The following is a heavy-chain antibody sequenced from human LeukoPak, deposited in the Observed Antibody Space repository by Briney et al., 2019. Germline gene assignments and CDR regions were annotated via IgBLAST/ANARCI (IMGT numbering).Heavy chain of an antibody. J-gene: IGHJ3*01. CDR2: ISGSGGST. Sequence: PGGSLRLSCAASGITFSSYAMSWVRQAPGKGLEWVSVISGSGGSTYYADSVKGRFTISRDNSKNTLFLQMNSLRAEDTAVYYCAKDRGLLWFGEWKFWGQGTVVTVSS. CDR1: GITFSSYA. CDR3: AKDRGLLWFGEWKF. V-gene: IGHV3-23*01. D-gene: IGHD3-10*01.